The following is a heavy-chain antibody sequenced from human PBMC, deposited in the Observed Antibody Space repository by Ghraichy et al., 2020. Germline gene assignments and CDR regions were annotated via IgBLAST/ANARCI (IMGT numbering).Heavy chain of an antibody. Sequence: GESLNISCAASGFTFSDYYMSWIRQAPGKGLEWVSYISSSGSTIYYADSVKGRFTISRDNAKNSLYLQMNSLRAEDTAVYYCARDRVAVAGTGAFDIWGQGTMVTVSS. CDR1: GFTFSDYY. CDR2: ISSSGSTI. V-gene: IGHV3-11*01. CDR3: ARDRVAVAGTGAFDI. D-gene: IGHD6-19*01. J-gene: IGHJ3*02.